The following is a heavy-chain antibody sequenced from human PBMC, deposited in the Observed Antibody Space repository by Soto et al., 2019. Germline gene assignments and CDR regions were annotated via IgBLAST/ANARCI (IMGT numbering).Heavy chain of an antibody. CDR3: ARGVRYRGIAVAGYYYYYYGMDV. D-gene: IGHD6-19*01. J-gene: IGHJ6*02. Sequence: ASVKVSCKASGYTFTGYYMHWVRQAPGQGLEWMGWINPNSGGTNYAQKFQGWVTMTRDTSISTAYMELSRLRSDDTAVYYCARGVRYRGIAVAGYYYYYYGMDVWGQGTTVTVSS. CDR2: INPNSGGT. V-gene: IGHV1-2*04. CDR1: GYTFTGYY.